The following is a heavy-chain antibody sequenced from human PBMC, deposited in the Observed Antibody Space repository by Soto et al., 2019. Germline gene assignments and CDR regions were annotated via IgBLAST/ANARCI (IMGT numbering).Heavy chain of an antibody. D-gene: IGHD3-22*01. CDR3: ARDGFYYDSSGPMDAFDI. J-gene: IGHJ3*02. CDR1: GYTFTSYG. V-gene: IGHV1-18*04. Sequence: ASVKVSCKASGYTFTSYGISWVRQAPGQGLEWMGWISAYNGNTNYAQKLQGRVTMTTDTSTSTAYMALRSLRSDDTAVYYCARDGFYYDSSGPMDAFDIWGQGTMVTVSS. CDR2: ISAYNGNT.